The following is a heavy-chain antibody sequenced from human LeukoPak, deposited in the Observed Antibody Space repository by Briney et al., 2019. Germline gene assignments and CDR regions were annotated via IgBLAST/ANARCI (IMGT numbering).Heavy chain of an antibody. V-gene: IGHV3-48*03. J-gene: IGHJ6*02. CDR1: GFTFSSYE. D-gene: IGHD6-13*01. Sequence: PGGSLRLSCAASGFTFSSYEMNWVRQAPGKGLEWVSYISSSGSTIYYADSVKGRFTISRDNAKNSLYLQMNSLRAEDTAVYYCARDNFLPVIAAAPKPLYYYYGMDVWGQGTTVTVSS. CDR3: ARDNFLPVIAAAPKPLYYYYGMDV. CDR2: ISSSGSTI.